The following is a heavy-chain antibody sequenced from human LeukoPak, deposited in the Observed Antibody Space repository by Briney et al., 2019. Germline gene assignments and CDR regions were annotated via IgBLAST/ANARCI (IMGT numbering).Heavy chain of an antibody. J-gene: IGHJ3*02. Sequence: GASAKVSCKASGYNFISDYMHWVRQAPGQGLEWMGIINPSGGSTTYAQKFQGRVTMTRDTATSTVYMELSSLRCEETAVYYCARVGVFGPFDIWGQGTMVSLSS. CDR1: GYNFISDY. CDR2: INPSGGST. CDR3: ARVGVFGPFDI. D-gene: IGHD3-16*01. V-gene: IGHV1-46*01.